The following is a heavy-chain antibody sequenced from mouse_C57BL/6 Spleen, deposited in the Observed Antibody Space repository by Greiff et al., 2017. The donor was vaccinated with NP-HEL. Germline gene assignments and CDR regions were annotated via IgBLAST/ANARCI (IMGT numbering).Heavy chain of an antibody. CDR3: ASIITTRGFDY. D-gene: IGHD1-2*01. Sequence: VQLQQSGAELVKPGASVKLSCKASGYTFTSYWMHWVKQRPGQGLEWIGMIHPNSGSTNYNEKFKSKATLTVDKSSSTAYMQLSSLTSEDSAVYYCASIITTRGFDYWGQGTTLTVSS. CDR2: IHPNSGST. CDR1: GYTFTSYW. V-gene: IGHV1-64*01. J-gene: IGHJ2*01.